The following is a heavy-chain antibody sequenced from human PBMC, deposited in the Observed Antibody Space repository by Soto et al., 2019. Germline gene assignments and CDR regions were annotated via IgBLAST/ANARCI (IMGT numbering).Heavy chain of an antibody. D-gene: IGHD3-22*01. CDR1: GGTFSSYA. Sequence: QAQLVQSGAEVKKPGSSVKVSCKASGGTFSSYAISWVRQAPGQGLEWMGGIIPIFGTANYAQKFQGRVTITADESTSTAYMELSSLRSEDTAVYYCASMVNTYYYDSSGYTEYFQHWGQGTLVTVSS. CDR3: ASMVNTYYYDSSGYTEYFQH. V-gene: IGHV1-69*12. CDR2: IIPIFGTA. J-gene: IGHJ1*01.